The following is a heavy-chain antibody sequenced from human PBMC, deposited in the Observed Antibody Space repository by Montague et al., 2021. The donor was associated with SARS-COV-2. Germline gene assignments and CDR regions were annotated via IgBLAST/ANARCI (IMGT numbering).Heavy chain of an antibody. CDR1: GFTFSSYE. J-gene: IGHJ4*02. Sequence: SLRLSCAASGFTFSSYEMNWVRQAPGKGLEWVSYISSSGSTIYYADSVEGRFTISRDNAKNSLYLQMNSLRAEDTAVYYCARAPAQLRFLEWLFFDYWGQGTLVTVSS. CDR3: ARAPAQLRFLEWLFFDY. D-gene: IGHD3-3*01. CDR2: ISSSGSTI. V-gene: IGHV3-48*03.